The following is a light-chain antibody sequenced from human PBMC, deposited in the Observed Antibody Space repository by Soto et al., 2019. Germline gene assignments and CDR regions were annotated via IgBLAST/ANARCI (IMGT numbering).Light chain of an antibody. CDR2: GNS. Sequence: QSALTQPPSVSGAPGQRVTISCTGSSSNIGAGYDVHWYQQLPGTAPKLLIYGNSNQPSGVPDRFSGSKSGTSASLAITGLQAEDEADYYCQSYDSSLSVVFGGGTKVTVL. CDR1: SSNIGAGYD. CDR3: QSYDSSLSVV. J-gene: IGLJ2*01. V-gene: IGLV1-40*01.